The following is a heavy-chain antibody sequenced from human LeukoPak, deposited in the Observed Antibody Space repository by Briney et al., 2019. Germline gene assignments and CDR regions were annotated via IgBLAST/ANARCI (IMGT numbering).Heavy chain of an antibody. CDR3: ARDPGNYGSGSSLFHY. J-gene: IGHJ4*02. D-gene: IGHD3-10*01. Sequence: PGRSLRLSCAPSGFTFSSDGMQWVRQAPGKGLEWVAVVWYDGSKEYYADSVKGGFTISRDNSKNTLYMKMNSLRAEATAVYYCARDPGNYGSGSSLFHYWGQGTLVTVSS. CDR1: GFTFSSDG. CDR2: VWYDGSKE. V-gene: IGHV3-33*01.